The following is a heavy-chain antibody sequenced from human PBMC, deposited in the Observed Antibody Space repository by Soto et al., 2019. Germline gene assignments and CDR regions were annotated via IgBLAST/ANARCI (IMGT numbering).Heavy chain of an antibody. D-gene: IGHD4-17*01. V-gene: IGHV3-74*01. CDR2: ASPDGSDT. CDR1: GFTFSNFW. CDR3: ASHGSGDYFWFDP. Sequence: EGQLVESGGGLVQPGGSLRLSCAASGFTFSNFWVHWVRQAPGKGLVWVSRASPDGSDTSYADSVKGRFTISRDNAKNMLYMEMSSLRAEDTAVYYCASHGSGDYFWFDPWGQGTLVTVSS. J-gene: IGHJ5*02.